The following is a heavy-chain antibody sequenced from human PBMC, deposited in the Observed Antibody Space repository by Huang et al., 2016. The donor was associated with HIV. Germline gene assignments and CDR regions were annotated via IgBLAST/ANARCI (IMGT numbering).Heavy chain of an antibody. CDR3: ARDWSFGSSTSPAD. D-gene: IGHD6-6*01. Sequence: QVQLVQSGAEVKNPGASVRVSCKASGYTFTDSNIHWGRQAPGQGLEWMGWINPKRGGTIYAQRFQGRITMTRYTTISTVHMDLRRIQSDDTAVYFCARDWSFGSSTSPADWGQGTLVTVSS. CDR2: INPKRGGT. CDR1: GYTFTDSN. V-gene: IGHV1-2*02. J-gene: IGHJ4*02.